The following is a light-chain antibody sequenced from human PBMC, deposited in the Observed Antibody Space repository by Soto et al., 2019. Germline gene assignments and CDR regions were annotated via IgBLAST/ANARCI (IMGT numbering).Light chain of an antibody. CDR1: SSNIGAGYD. CDR3: QSYDNSLSGYV. J-gene: IGLJ1*01. CDR2: DNT. V-gene: IGLV1-40*01. Sequence: QPVLTQPPSVSGAPGQRGTISCTGSSSNIGAGYDVHWYQQLPGAAPKLLIYDNTNRPSGVPDRFSGSKSGTSASLAITGRQSEDEADYYCQSYDNSLSGYVFGTGTKLTVL.